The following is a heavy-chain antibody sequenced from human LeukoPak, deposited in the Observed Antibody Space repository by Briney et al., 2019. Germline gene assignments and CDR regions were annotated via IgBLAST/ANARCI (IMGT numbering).Heavy chain of an antibody. J-gene: IGHJ4*02. CDR1: GFTFSNYN. Sequence: AGGSLRLSCAASGFTFSNYNMNWVRQPPGKGLQWVSYISSSSNIIYYADSVKGRFTISRDNAKNSLFLQMNSLRAEDTAVYYCARDFAREFTSDYWGQGTLVTVSS. D-gene: IGHD3-10*01. V-gene: IGHV3-48*01. CDR2: ISSSSNII. CDR3: ARDFAREFTSDY.